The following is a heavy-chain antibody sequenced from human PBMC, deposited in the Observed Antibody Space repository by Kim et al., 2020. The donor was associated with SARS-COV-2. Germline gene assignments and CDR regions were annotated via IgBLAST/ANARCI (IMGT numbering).Heavy chain of an antibody. CDR3: AKDFPSFRGNRSPDY. CDR1: GFTFNIYA. J-gene: IGHJ4*02. CDR2: ISASGGST. Sequence: GGSLRLSCAASGFTFNIYAMNWVRQAPGKGLEWVSAISASGGSTYYADSVKGRFTISRDSSKNTLYLQMNSLRAEDTAVYHCAKDFPSFRGNRSPDYWGQGTLVTVSS. V-gene: IGHV3-23*01.